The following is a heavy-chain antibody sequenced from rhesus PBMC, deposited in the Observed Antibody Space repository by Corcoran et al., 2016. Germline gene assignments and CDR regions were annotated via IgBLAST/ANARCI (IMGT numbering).Heavy chain of an antibody. CDR3: AKIAAAGGYFDY. CDR2: IDPSDFDT. D-gene: IGHD6-31*01. J-gene: IGHJ4*01. V-gene: IGHV5-2*01. CDR1: GYSFTSYW. Sequence: EVQLVQSGAEVKRPGESLKISCKTSGYSFTSYWISWVRQMPGKGLEWMGAIDPSDFDTRYSPSFQGQVTISADKYISTAYLQWSSLKASDTATYYCAKIAAAGGYFDYWGQGVLVTVSS.